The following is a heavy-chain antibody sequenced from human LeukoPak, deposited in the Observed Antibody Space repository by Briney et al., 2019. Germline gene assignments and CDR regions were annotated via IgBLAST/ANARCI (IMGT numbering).Heavy chain of an antibody. CDR2: ISAYNGNT. CDR1: GYTFTSYD. V-gene: IGHV1-18*01. D-gene: IGHD3-10*01. J-gene: IGHJ6*04. CDR3: ARDDDYGSGSYYHYYYGMDV. Sequence: ASVKVSCKASGYTFTSYDINWVRQATGQGLEWMGWISAYNGNTNYAQKLQGRVTMTTDTSTSTAYMELRSLRSDDTAVYYCARDDDYGSGSYYHYYYGMDVWGKGTTVTVSS.